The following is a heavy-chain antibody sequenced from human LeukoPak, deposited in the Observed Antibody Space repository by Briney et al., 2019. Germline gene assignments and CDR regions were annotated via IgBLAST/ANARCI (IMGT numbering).Heavy chain of an antibody. CDR1: GGSISSYY. CDR3: ARSRVATAFDY. J-gene: IGHJ4*02. D-gene: IGHD5-18*01. Sequence: SETLSLTCTVSGGSISSYYWSWIRQPPGNGLEWIGYIYTSGSTNYNPSLKSRVTISVDTSKNQFSLKLGSVTAADTAVYYCARSRVATAFDYWGQGTLVTVSS. CDR2: IYTSGST. V-gene: IGHV4-4*09.